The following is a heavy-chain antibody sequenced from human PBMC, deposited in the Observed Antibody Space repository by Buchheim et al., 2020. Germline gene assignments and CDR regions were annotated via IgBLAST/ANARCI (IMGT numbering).Heavy chain of an antibody. V-gene: IGHV5-51*03. D-gene: IGHD2-8*01. J-gene: IGHJ4*03. CDR3: ATPGLYCPSGVCYFDF. CDR2: IYPGDSDT. CDR1: GYSFTSDW. Sequence: EVQLVQSGAEVKKPGESLKISCKASGYSFTSDWIGWVRQVPGKGLEWMGIIYPGDSDTRYSPSFQGQVTISADKSISTAFLQWTSLRASDSAMYYCATPGLYCPSGVCYFDFWGQGTL.